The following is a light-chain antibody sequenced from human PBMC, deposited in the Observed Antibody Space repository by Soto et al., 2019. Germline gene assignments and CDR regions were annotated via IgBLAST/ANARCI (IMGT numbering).Light chain of an antibody. Sequence: EIVLTQSPGTLSLSPGERATLSCRVSQSVSSVYLAWFQQRPGQAPRLLIYGASSRAHGIPDRFSSSGSGTDFTLTISVLESEDFAVYYCQQYGTSPFTVGQGTKLEIK. CDR1: QSVSSVY. CDR2: GAS. J-gene: IGKJ2*01. CDR3: QQYGTSPFT. V-gene: IGKV3-20*01.